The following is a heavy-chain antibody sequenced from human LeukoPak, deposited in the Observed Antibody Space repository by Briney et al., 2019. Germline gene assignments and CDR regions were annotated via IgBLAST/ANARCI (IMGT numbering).Heavy chain of an antibody. CDR1: GDSINSYY. J-gene: IGHJ5*02. CDR2: IYTSGST. Sequence: SETLSLTCTVSGDSINSYYWTWIRQPAGKGLEWIGRIYTSGSTNYDPSLKSRVTMSVDTSKTQFSLKRSSVTAADTAVYYCARVRDGNYGYNRFDRWGQGTLVTVSS. V-gene: IGHV4-4*07. CDR3: ARVRDGNYGYNRFDR. D-gene: IGHD4-17*01.